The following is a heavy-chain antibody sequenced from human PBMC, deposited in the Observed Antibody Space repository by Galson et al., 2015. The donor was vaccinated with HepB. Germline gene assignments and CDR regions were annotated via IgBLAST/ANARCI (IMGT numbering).Heavy chain of an antibody. Sequence: SLRLSCAASGFTFSSYAMSWVRQAPGKGLEWVLAISGSGGSTYYADSVKGRFTISRDNSKNTLYLQMNSLRAEDTAVYYCANRVPYGDYGGYYFDYWGQGTLVTVSS. CDR3: ANRVPYGDYGGYYFDY. D-gene: IGHD4-17*01. CDR2: ISGSGGST. V-gene: IGHV3-23*01. CDR1: GFTFSSYA. J-gene: IGHJ4*02.